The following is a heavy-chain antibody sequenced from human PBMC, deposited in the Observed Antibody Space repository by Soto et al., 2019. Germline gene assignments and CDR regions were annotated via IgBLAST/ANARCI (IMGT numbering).Heavy chain of an antibody. CDR3: ARMAVATSLDY. CDR2: IYDSGGT. Sequence: QVQVQDSGPGLVKPSETLSLTCTVSGGSISSYYGSWIRQPPGKGLEWIGYIYDSGGTNYNPSLKSRVTISVDTSKTQFSLKVRSVTAADTAVYYCARMAVATSLDYWGQGSLVTVSS. CDR1: GGSISSYY. J-gene: IGHJ4*02. V-gene: IGHV4-59*01. D-gene: IGHD5-12*01.